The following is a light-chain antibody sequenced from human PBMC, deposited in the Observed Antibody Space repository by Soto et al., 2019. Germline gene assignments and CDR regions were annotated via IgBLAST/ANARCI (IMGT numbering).Light chain of an antibody. J-gene: IGKJ4*01. Sequence: DVVMTQSPLSLPVTLGQPASISCRSNQSLVHSDGIAYFSWFQQRPGRSPRRLIYKVSNRDSGVPARFRGSGSGTDFALKISRLEPEDFAVYYCQYYGRSPLTFGGGTKVDIK. CDR1: QSLVHSDGIAY. CDR2: KVS. CDR3: QYYGRSPLT. V-gene: IGKV2-30*02.